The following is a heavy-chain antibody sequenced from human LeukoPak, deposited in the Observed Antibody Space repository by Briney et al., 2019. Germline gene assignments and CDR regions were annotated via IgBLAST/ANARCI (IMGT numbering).Heavy chain of an antibody. Sequence: GGSLRLSCEASGFTFSSFSINWVRQAPGKGLEWVSSITGSGSSTYYTDSVKGRFTISRDNSKNTLYLQMNSLRAEDTALYYCAKDMGNSDAFDIWGQGTMVTVSS. CDR3: AKDMGNSDAFDI. CDR2: ITGSGSST. D-gene: IGHD1-7*01. J-gene: IGHJ3*02. V-gene: IGHV3-21*04. CDR1: GFTFSSFS.